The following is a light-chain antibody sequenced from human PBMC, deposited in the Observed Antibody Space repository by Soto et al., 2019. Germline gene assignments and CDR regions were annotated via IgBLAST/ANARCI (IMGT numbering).Light chain of an antibody. J-gene: IGLJ1*01. CDR2: EVS. Sequence: ALTQPASVSGSPGQSITISCTGTSSDVGGYNYVSWYQQQSGKAPKLMIHEVSNRPSGVSNRFSGSKSGNTAHLTISGLQAEDEADYYCSSYTSSRAYVFGIGTKVTVX. CDR1: SSDVGGYNY. CDR3: SSYTSSRAYV. V-gene: IGLV2-14*01.